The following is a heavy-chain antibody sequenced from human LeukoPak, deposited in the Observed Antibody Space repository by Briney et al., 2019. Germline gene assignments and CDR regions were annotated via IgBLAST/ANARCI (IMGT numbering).Heavy chain of an antibody. J-gene: IGHJ4*02. CDR2: IIPILGIA. D-gene: IGHD3-22*01. Sequence: SVKGSFKASGCTLNNYTISWVGQAPGKGVEWVGRIIPILGIANYAQKFQGRVTITAAKSTSTAYMELSSLRSEATAVYYCAKDEAGDSSGSRFCNCGQGALGTVSS. CDR1: GCTLNNYT. CDR3: AKDEAGDSSGSRFCN. V-gene: IGHV1-69*02.